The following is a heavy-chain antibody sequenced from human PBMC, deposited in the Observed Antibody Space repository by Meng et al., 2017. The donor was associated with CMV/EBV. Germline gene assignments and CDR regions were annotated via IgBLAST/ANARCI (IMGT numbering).Heavy chain of an antibody. CDR3: ARSPGTGSY. Sequence: GESLKISCAASGFTFSSYSMNWVRQAPGKGLEWVSAISSSSSYIYYADSVKGRFTISRDNAKNSLYLQMNSLRAEDTAVYYCARSPGTGSYWGQGTLVTVSS. D-gene: IGHD3/OR15-3a*01. CDR2: ISSSSSYI. V-gene: IGHV3-21*01. J-gene: IGHJ4*02. CDR1: GFTFSSYS.